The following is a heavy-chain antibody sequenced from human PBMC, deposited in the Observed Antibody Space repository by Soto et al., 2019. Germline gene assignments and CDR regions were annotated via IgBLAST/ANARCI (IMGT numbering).Heavy chain of an antibody. D-gene: IGHD1-1*01. CDR2: IITIFDTA. J-gene: IGHJ6*02. V-gene: IGHV1-69*13. CDR3: ARNGTLTGYSYGMDV. CDR1: GGTFSDYT. Sequence: SVKVSCKASGGTFSDYTINWVRQAPGQRLEWMGGIITIFDTANYAEKFQGRVTITADESTSTSFMEVSSLRSEDTAVYYCARNGTLTGYSYGMDVWGQGTMVTVSS.